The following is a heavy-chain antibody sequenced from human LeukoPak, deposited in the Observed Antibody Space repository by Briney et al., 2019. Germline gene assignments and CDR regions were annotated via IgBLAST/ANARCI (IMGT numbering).Heavy chain of an antibody. CDR2: IYSGGNT. D-gene: IGHD1-7*01. J-gene: IGHJ6*02. CDR3: ANRGTGTRYYGMDV. CDR1: GGSISRDNYY. Sequence: SETLSLTCTVSGGSISRDNYYWVWIRQPPGRGLEWIGSIYSGGNTYYNPSLKSRVTISVDTPEKQVSLKLSPVTATDTAVYYCANRGTGTRYYGMDVWGRGTTVTVSS. V-gene: IGHV4-39*01.